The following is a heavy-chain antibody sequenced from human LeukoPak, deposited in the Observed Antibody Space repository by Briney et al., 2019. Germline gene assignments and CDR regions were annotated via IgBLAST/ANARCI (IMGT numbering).Heavy chain of an antibody. J-gene: IGHJ6*04. D-gene: IGHD6-19*01. Sequence: PGGALRLSCAASGFTFSSYSMNWVRQAPGKGLEWVSSISSSSIYIYYADSVKGRFTISRDNAKNSLYLQMNSLRAEDTAVYYCARSVAGSYYYGMDVWGKGTTVTVSS. V-gene: IGHV3-21*01. CDR2: ISSSSIYI. CDR3: ARSVAGSYYYGMDV. CDR1: GFTFSSYS.